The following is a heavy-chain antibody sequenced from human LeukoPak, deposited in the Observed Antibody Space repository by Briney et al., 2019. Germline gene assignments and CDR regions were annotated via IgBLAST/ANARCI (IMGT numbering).Heavy chain of an antibody. V-gene: IGHV4-59*01. CDR3: ARDSGGTDAFDI. D-gene: IGHD3-10*01. CDR1: GGSISSYY. Sequence: PSETLSLTCTVPGGSISSYYWSWIRQPPGKGLEWIGYIYYSGSTNYNPSLKSRVTISVDTSKNQFSLKLSSVTAADTAVYYCARDSGGTDAFDIWGQGTMVTVSS. J-gene: IGHJ3*02. CDR2: IYYSGST.